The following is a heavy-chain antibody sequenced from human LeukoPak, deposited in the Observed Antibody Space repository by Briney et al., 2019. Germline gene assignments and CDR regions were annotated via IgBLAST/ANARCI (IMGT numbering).Heavy chain of an antibody. V-gene: IGHV3-23*01. CDR1: GFTFSSYA. D-gene: IGHD3-9*01. Sequence: GGSLRLSCAASGFTFSSYAMSWVCQAPGKGLEWVSAISGSGGSTYYADSVKGRFTISRDNSKNTLYLQMNSLRAEDTAVYYCAKDPPYDILTGYSYYFGYWGQGTLVTVSS. CDR3: AKDPPYDILTGYSYYFGY. J-gene: IGHJ4*02. CDR2: ISGSGGST.